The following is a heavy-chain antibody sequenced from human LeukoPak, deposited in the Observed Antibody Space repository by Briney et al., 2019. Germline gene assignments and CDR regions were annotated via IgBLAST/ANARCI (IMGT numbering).Heavy chain of an antibody. CDR3: VREGEGPLSKDFDY. CDR1: GYTFTDHY. V-gene: IGHV1-2*02. D-gene: IGHD2/OR15-2a*01. J-gene: IGHJ4*02. CDR2: INLNTGDT. Sequence: VTSVKVSCKASGYTFTDHYIHWVRQAPGQGPEWMGWINLNTGDTGCAQKFQDRVTLTRDTSITTAYMEVGSLTSDDTAVYYCVREGEGPLSKDFDYWGQGTLVTVSS.